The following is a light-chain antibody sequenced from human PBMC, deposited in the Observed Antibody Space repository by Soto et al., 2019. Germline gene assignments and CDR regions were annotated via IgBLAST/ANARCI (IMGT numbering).Light chain of an antibody. Sequence: QSALTQPASVSGSPGQSITISCTGTSSDVGAYKYVSWFQQNPGKAPKLIIYEVTNRPSGVSDRFSGSKSGNTASLTISWLQAEDEADYFCSSFTRSSTWVFGGGTKLTVL. V-gene: IGLV2-14*01. J-gene: IGLJ3*02. CDR2: EVT. CDR3: SSFTRSSTWV. CDR1: SSDVGAYKY.